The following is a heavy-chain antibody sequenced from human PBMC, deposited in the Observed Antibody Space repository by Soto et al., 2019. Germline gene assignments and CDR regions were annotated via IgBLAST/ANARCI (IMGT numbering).Heavy chain of an antibody. Sequence: PGGSLRLSCAASGFTFSSYGMHRVRQAPGKGLEWVAVISYDGSNKYYADSVKGRFTISRDNSKNTLYLQMNSLRAEDTAVYYCAKGASGYIDYWGQGTLVTVSS. J-gene: IGHJ4*02. CDR2: ISYDGSNK. CDR3: AKGASGYIDY. V-gene: IGHV3-30*18. D-gene: IGHD3-22*01. CDR1: GFTFSSYG.